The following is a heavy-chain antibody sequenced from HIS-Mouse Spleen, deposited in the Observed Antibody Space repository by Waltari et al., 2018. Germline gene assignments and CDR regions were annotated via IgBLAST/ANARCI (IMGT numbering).Heavy chain of an antibody. CDR2: IDWDDEK. Sequence: QVTLRESGPALVKPTQTLTLTCTFPGFSLSTSGMCVIWIRQPPGKALEWLARIDWDDEKYYSTSLKNRLTLSKDTSNSPVVLTMTNMDPVDTATYYCARIAEGYSSGWYAFDYWGQGTLVTVSS. D-gene: IGHD6-19*01. CDR1: GFSLSTSGMC. CDR3: ARIAEGYSSGWYAFDY. V-gene: IGHV2-70*15. J-gene: IGHJ4*02.